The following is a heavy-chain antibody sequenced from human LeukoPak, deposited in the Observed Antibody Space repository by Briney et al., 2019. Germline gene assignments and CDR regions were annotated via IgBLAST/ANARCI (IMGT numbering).Heavy chain of an antibody. CDR2: INHSGST. Sequence: SETLSLTCAVYGGSFSGYYWSWIRQPPGKGLEWIGEINHSGSTNYNPSLKSRVTISVDTSKNQFPLKLSSVTAADTAVYYCARATRRSSGLDYWGQGTLVTVSS. V-gene: IGHV4-34*01. J-gene: IGHJ4*02. D-gene: IGHD6-19*01. CDR1: GGSFSGYY. CDR3: ARATRRSSGLDY.